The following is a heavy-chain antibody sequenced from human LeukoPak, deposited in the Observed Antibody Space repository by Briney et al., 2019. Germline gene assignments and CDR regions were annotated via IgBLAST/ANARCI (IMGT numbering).Heavy chain of an antibody. V-gene: IGHV3-48*03. CDR1: GFTFSSYE. CDR2: ISSSGSPI. CDR3: ARGADSSGFYDAFDM. D-gene: IGHD3-22*01. Sequence: GSLRLSCAASGFTFSSYEMNWVRQAPGKGLEWVSYISSSGSPIYYADSVKGRFAISRDNAKNSLYLQMNSLRAEDTAVYYCARGADSSGFYDAFDMWGQGTMATVSS. J-gene: IGHJ3*02.